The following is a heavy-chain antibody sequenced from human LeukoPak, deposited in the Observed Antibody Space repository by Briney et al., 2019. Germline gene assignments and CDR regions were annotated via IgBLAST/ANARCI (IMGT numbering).Heavy chain of an antibody. J-gene: IGHJ4*02. Sequence: GGSLRLFCAASGFTFSSYATHWVRQAPGKGLEYVSAISSNGGSTYYANSVKGRFTISRDNSKNTLYLQMGSLRAEDMAVYYCARDSLTYYYDSSGYYPFDYWGQGTLVTVSS. V-gene: IGHV3-64*01. CDR2: ISSNGGST. CDR1: GFTFSSYA. CDR3: ARDSLTYYYDSSGYYPFDY. D-gene: IGHD3-22*01.